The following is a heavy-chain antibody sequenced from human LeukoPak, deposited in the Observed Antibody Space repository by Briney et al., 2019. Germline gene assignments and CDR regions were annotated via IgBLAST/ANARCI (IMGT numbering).Heavy chain of an antibody. V-gene: IGHV4-59*08. D-gene: IGHD2-15*01. CDR3: ARVAGVEVAPATSY. CDR2: IYSSGST. Sequence: SETLSLTCTVSGGSISSYYWSWIRQPPGKGLEWIGYIYSSGSTNYNPSLKSRVTISEDTSKNQFSLKLSSVTAADTAVYYCARVAGVEVAPATSYWGQGTLVTVSS. CDR1: GGSISSYY. J-gene: IGHJ4*02.